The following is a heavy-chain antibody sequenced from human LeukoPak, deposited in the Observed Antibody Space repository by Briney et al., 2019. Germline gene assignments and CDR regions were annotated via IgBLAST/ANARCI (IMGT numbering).Heavy chain of an antibody. CDR3: VKGRSIAARLPFDY. D-gene: IGHD6-6*01. J-gene: IGHJ4*02. CDR1: GFTFSSHA. Sequence: GGSLRLSCSASGFTFSSHAMHWVRQAPGKGLEYVSAISSNGGSTYYADSVKGRFTISRDNSKNTLYLQMSSLRAEDTAVYYCVKGRSIAARLPFDYWGQGTLVTVSS. V-gene: IGHV3-64D*06. CDR2: ISSNGGST.